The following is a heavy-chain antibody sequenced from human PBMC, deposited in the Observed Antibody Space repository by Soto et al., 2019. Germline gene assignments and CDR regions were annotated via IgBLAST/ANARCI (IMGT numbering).Heavy chain of an antibody. D-gene: IGHD2-2*01. Sequence: QVQLVQSGAEVKKPGSSVKVSCKASGGTFGSYAFSWVRQAPGQGLEWMGGIIPVSGAAHYAQKFQGRVTITADESTCTGYVELSSLSSQDTAVYYCATALGCRSTSCTLDYWGQGTRVIVSS. V-gene: IGHV1-69*01. CDR1: GGTFGSYA. J-gene: IGHJ4*02. CDR3: ATALGCRSTSCTLDY. CDR2: IIPVSGAA.